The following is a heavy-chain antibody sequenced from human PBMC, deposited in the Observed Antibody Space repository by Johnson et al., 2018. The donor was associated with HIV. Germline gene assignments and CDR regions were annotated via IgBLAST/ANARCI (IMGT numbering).Heavy chain of an antibody. CDR3: AKDKGSRTWTYAFDI. CDR1: GFTFDDYG. CDR2: INWNGGRR. D-gene: IGHD6-13*01. V-gene: IGHV3-20*04. J-gene: IGHJ3*02. Sequence: VQLVESGGGVVRPGGSLRLSCAASGFTFDDYGMSWVRQGPGKGLEWVSGINWNGGRRGYADSLMGRFTISRDNSKNTLYLQIDSLRAEDTAMYYCAKDKGSRTWTYAFDIWGQGTMVTVSS.